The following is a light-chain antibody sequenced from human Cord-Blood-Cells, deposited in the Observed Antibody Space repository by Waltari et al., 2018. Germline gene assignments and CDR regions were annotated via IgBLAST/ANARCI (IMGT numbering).Light chain of an antibody. V-gene: IGLV2-23*01. CDR2: EGS. CDR1: SRDVGSQHL. J-gene: IGLJ3*02. CDR3: CSYAGSSTWV. Sequence: SALTQPASVSGSPGQSIPIPCTGTSRDVGSQHLVSWYQQHPGKAPKLMIYEGSKRPSGVSNRFSGSKSGNTASLTISGLQAEDEADYYCCSYAGSSTWVFGGGTKLTVL.